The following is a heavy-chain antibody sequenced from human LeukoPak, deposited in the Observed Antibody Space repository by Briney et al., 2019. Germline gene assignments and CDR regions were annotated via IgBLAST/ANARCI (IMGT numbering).Heavy chain of an antibody. V-gene: IGHV3-21*05. CDR2: IRSSSET. Sequence: GGSLRLSCAASGFIFSQYSMNWVRQAPGKGLEWVSHIRSSSETFYADSVKGRFTISRDNAKNSLYLQMNSLRAEDTAVYYCARDSSSWYTMGYYFDYWGQGTLVTVSS. D-gene: IGHD6-13*01. CDR3: ARDSSSWYTMGYYFDY. CDR1: GFIFSQYS. J-gene: IGHJ4*02.